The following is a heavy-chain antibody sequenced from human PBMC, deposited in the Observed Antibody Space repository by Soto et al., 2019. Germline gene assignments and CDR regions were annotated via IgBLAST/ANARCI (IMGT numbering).Heavy chain of an antibody. CDR1: GGSIITTNW. D-gene: IGHD3-16*01. Sequence: SETLSLTCAVSGGSIITTNWWTWVRQPPGMGLEWIGEIYHTGTTSYIPSLKDRVTMSVDKSKNQFSLKLSSVTAADTAIYYCASLFGPWGQGTLVTVSS. J-gene: IGHJ5*02. V-gene: IGHV4-4*02. CDR2: IYHTGTT. CDR3: ASLFGP.